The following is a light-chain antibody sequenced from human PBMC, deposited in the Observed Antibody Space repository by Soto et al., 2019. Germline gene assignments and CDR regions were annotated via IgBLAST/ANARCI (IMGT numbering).Light chain of an antibody. CDR2: GAS. CDR3: HQYNNLWT. V-gene: IGKV3-15*01. Sequence: EIVMTQSPATLSVSPGERVTLSCRASQSVSSRLAWYQQKPGQPPRLLIYGASTRATGIPARFSGSGSGTEFTLTISSLQSEDFGVYYCHQYNNLWTFGQGTKV. J-gene: IGKJ1*01. CDR1: QSVSSR.